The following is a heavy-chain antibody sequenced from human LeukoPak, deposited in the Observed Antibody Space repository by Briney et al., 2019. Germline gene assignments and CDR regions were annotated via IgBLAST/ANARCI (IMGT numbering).Heavy chain of an antibody. Sequence: PSETLSLTCTVSGGSISSYYWSWLRQPAGKGLEWLGRIYTSGSTNYNPSLKSRVTMSVDTSKNQFSLKLSSVTAADTAVYYCARDKKVRGYDGMDVWGQGTTVTVSS. CDR1: GGSISSYY. V-gene: IGHV4-4*07. D-gene: IGHD3-10*01. J-gene: IGHJ6*02. CDR3: ARDKKVRGYDGMDV. CDR2: IYTSGST.